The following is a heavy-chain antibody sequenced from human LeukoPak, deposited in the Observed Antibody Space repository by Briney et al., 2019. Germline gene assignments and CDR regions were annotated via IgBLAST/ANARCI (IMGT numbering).Heavy chain of an antibody. Sequence: GGSLRLSCAASGFTFSTYCMHWVRQAPGKGPMWVSRICPDGTVTNYADSVKARFIISRDNARNTVYLQMNSLRVEDTAVYYCANLRIVGATRDAFDIWGQGTMVTVSS. D-gene: IGHD1-26*01. V-gene: IGHV3-74*01. CDR3: ANLRIVGATRDAFDI. CDR1: GFTFSTYC. J-gene: IGHJ3*02. CDR2: ICPDGTVT.